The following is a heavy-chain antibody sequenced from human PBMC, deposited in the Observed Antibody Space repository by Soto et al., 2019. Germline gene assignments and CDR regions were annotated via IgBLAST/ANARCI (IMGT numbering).Heavy chain of an antibody. J-gene: IGHJ6*02. V-gene: IGHV3-33*01. CDR2: IWYDGSNK. CDR1: GFTFSSYG. Sequence: PGGSLRLSCAASGFTFSSYGMHWVRQAPGKGLEWVAVIWYDGSNKYYADSVKGRFTISRDNSKNTLYLQMNSLRAEDTAVYYCSGVAEAGTDYYYYYGMDVWGQGTTVTVSS. CDR3: SGVAEAGTDYYYYYGMDV. D-gene: IGHD6-13*01.